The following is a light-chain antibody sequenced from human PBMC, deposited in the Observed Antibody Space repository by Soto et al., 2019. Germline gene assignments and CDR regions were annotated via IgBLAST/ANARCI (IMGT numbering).Light chain of an antibody. CDR3: QQYNNWPPWA. V-gene: IGKV3-15*01. CDR2: DAS. J-gene: IGKJ1*01. Sequence: EVVMSQSPAILYVSPGERATLSCRASQSVSSNLAWYQQKPGQAPRLLIYDASTRSTGIPARFSGSGSGTEFTLTISSLQSEDFAIYYCQQYNNWPPWAFGQGTKVDIK. CDR1: QSVSSN.